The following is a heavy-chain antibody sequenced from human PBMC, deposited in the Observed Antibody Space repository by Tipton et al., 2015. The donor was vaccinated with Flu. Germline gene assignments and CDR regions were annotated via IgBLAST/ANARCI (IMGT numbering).Heavy chain of an antibody. CDR3: AKVIPELVAGLDR. Sequence: TLSLTCTVSGGSISRSNYYWGWVRQPPGEGLEYIGSVYYSGSTYYNPSLESRVTVSVDPSMSQFSLRLTSVTAADTAVYYCAKVIPELVAGLDRWGQGTLATVSS. J-gene: IGHJ5*02. CDR1: GGSISRSNYY. CDR2: VYYSGST. V-gene: IGHV4-39*07. D-gene: IGHD6-19*01.